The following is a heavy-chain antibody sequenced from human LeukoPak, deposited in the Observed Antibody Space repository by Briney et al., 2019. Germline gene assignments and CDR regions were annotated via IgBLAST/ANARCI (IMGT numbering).Heavy chain of an antibody. D-gene: IGHD2-15*01. J-gene: IGHJ4*02. Sequence: ASVKVSCKASGYTFTSYAMHWVHQAPGQRLEWMGWINAGNGNTKYSQKFQGRVTITRDTSASTAYKELSSLRSEDTAVYYCARGRGGRIVVVVAALDYWGQGTLVTVSS. CDR2: INAGNGNT. CDR3: ARGRGGRIVVVVAALDY. CDR1: GYTFTSYA. V-gene: IGHV1-3*01.